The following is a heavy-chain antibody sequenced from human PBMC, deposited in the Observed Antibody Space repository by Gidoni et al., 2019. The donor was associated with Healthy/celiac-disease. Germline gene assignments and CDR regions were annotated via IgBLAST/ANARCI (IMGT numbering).Heavy chain of an antibody. Sequence: QVQLVQSGAEVKKPGASVKVSCKASGYTFTGYYMHWVRQAPGQGLEWMGRINPNSGGTNYAQKFQGRVTMTRDTSISTAYMELSRLRSDDTAVYYCARGQRGGTVVTTVADYWGQGTLVTVSS. J-gene: IGHJ4*02. CDR1: GYTFTGYY. CDR2: INPNSGGT. D-gene: IGHD2-15*01. V-gene: IGHV1-2*06. CDR3: ARGQRGGTVVTTVADY.